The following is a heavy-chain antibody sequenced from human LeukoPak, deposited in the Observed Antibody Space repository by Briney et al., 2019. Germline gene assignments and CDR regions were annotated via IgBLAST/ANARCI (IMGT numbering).Heavy chain of an antibody. CDR2: INPNSGGT. CDR3: ARVSARYDSSGPPGVY. CDR1: GYTFTGYY. Sequence: ASVKVSCKASGYTFTGYYMHWVRQAPGQGLEWMGWINPNSGGTNYAQKFQGRVTMTRDTSISTAYMELSRLRSDDTAVYYCARVSARYDSSGPPGVYWGQGTLVTVSS. D-gene: IGHD3-22*01. V-gene: IGHV1-2*02. J-gene: IGHJ4*02.